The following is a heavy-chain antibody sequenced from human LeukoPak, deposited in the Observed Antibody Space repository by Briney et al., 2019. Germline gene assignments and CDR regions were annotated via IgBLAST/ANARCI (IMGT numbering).Heavy chain of an antibody. CDR2: IYPGDSDT. J-gene: IGHJ2*01. V-gene: IGHV5-51*01. CDR3: ARRNYGDYQGFCWYFDL. Sequence: GESLTISCKGSGYSFTSYWIGWVRQMPGKGLEWMGIIYPGDSDTRYSPSFQGQVTISADKSISTAYLQWSSLKASDTAIYYCARRNYGDYQGFCWYFDLWGRGTLVTVSS. CDR1: GYSFTSYW. D-gene: IGHD4-17*01.